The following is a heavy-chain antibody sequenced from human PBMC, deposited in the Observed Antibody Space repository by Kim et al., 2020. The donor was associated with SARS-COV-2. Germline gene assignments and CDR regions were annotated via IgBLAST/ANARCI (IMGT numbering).Heavy chain of an antibody. CDR1: GFTFSSYW. CDR3: ARGSFQQGFDP. D-gene: IGHD6-13*01. V-gene: IGHV3-74*01. CDR2: IKSDGSDT. Sequence: GGSLRLSCEASGFTFSSYWMNWVRQGPWKGLVWVSRIKSDGSDTHYADSVKGRFTISRDNAKNTLHLQLNSLGVEDTAIYYFARGSFQQGFDPWGQGTLVTVSS. J-gene: IGHJ5*02.